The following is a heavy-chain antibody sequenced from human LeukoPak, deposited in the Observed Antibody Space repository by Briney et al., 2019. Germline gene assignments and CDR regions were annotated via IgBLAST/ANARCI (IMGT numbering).Heavy chain of an antibody. CDR3: AREDNGDYRNWFDP. V-gene: IGHV4-4*07. J-gene: IGHJ5*02. CDR1: GGSISFYY. D-gene: IGHD4-17*01. Sequence: SETLSLTXSVSGGSISFYYWSWIRQPAGKGLEWIGRIYTTGSTNYNPSLKSRVTMSVDTSKNQFSLKLSSVTAADTAVYYCAREDNGDYRNWFDPWGQGTLVTVSS. CDR2: IYTTGST.